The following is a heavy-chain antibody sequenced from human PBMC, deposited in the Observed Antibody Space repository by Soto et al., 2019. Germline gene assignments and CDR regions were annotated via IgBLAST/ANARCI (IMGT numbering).Heavy chain of an antibody. CDR1: GYTFTSYD. Sequence: QVQLVQSGAEVKKPGASVKVSCKASGYTFTSYDINWVRQATGQGLEWMGWMNPNSGNTGYAQKFQGRATMTRNTSISTAYMELSSRRCEDPAVYYCARETVSWFDTWGQGALVTVSS. J-gene: IGHJ5*02. D-gene: IGHD3-16*01. V-gene: IGHV1-8*01. CDR2: MNPNSGNT. CDR3: ARETVSWFDT.